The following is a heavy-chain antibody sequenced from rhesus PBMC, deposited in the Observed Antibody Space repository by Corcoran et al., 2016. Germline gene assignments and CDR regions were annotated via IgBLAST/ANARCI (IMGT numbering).Heavy chain of an antibody. CDR2: IHGNGGKT. D-gene: IGHD5-36*01. J-gene: IGHJ6*01. CDR1: GTSLNISW. CDR3: ARDRREYNSYGLDS. V-gene: IGHV4-80*01. Sequence: QVQVQESGPGLVTPSETLSLTCTVSGTSLNISWCSWVRQSPGKGLEWFGEIHGNGGKTKYNPSHKSRVTFSREASKNQVDLKMNSVTVADTAVYFCARDRREYNSYGLDSWGQGVVVTVSS.